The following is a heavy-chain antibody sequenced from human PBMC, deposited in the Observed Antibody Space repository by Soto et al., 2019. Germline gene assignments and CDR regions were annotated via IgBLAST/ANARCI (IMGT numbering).Heavy chain of an antibody. J-gene: IGHJ4*02. V-gene: IGHV3-7*01. CDR2: INQGGNED. Sequence: GGSLRLSCAASGFTFSSYWMNWVRQAPGKGLEWVANINQGGNEDNLLDSVKGRFTISRDNAKNSLFLQMNSLRVDDTAVYYCARTGDGPHDFLDYWGPGALVTVSS. CDR3: ARTGDGPHDFLDY. D-gene: IGHD1-1*01. CDR1: GFTFSSYW.